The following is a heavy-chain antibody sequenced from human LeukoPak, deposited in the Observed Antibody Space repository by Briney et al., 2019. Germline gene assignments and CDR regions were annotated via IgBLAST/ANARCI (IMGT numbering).Heavy chain of an antibody. V-gene: IGHV3-48*04. D-gene: IGHD1-7*01. Sequence: LPGGSLRLSCAASGFTFSSYSMNWVRQAPGKGLEWVSYISSSGSTIYYADYVKGRFTISRDNAKNSVYLQMNSLRAEDTAVYYCARGGWNYVFNYWGQGTLVTVSS. CDR3: ARGGWNYVFNY. CDR2: ISSSGSTI. CDR1: GFTFSSYS. J-gene: IGHJ4*02.